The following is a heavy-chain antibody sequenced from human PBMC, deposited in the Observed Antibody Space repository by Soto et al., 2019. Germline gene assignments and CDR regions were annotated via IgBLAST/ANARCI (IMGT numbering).Heavy chain of an antibody. Sequence: EVQLLESGGGLVQPGGSLRLSCAASGFTFSSYAMSWVRQAPGKGLEWVSAISGSGGSTYYADSVKGRFTISRDNSKNTLYRQMNSLRAEYTAVYYCAKGSSSWYGSYFDYWGQGTLVTVSS. CDR2: ISGSGGST. J-gene: IGHJ4*02. CDR3: AKGSSSWYGSYFDY. V-gene: IGHV3-23*01. CDR1: GFTFSSYA. D-gene: IGHD6-13*01.